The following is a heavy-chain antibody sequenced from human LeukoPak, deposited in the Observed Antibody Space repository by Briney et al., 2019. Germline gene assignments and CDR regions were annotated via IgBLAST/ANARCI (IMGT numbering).Heavy chain of an antibody. V-gene: IGHV1-2*02. Sequence: ASVKVSCKASGYTFTSYAMNWVRQAPGQGLEWMGWINPNSGGTNYAQKFQGRVTMTRDTSISTAYMELSRLRSDDTAVYYCASPTSGRVDLFDYWGQGTLVTVSS. CDR2: INPNSGGT. D-gene: IGHD1-26*01. CDR1: GYTFTSYA. CDR3: ASPTSGRVDLFDY. J-gene: IGHJ4*02.